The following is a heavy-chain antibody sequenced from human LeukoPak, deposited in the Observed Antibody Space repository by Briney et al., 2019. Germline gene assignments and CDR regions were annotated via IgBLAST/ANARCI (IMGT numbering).Heavy chain of an antibody. D-gene: IGHD6-13*01. J-gene: IGHJ5*02. CDR2: ISGSGGST. CDR3: ARDWPSSWYSGGRQRVNWFDP. Sequence: PGGSLRLSCAASGFTFSSYGMSWVRQAPGKGLEWVSAISGSGGSTYYADSVKGRFTISRDNSKNTLYLQMNSLRAEDTAVYYCARDWPSSWYSGGRQRVNWFDPWGQGTLVTVSS. V-gene: IGHV3-23*01. CDR1: GFTFSSYG.